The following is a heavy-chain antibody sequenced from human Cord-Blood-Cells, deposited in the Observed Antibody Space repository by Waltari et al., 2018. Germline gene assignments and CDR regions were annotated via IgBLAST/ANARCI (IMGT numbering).Heavy chain of an antibody. CDR3: AREPDYGDYFDY. CDR1: GFTFSSYS. V-gene: IGHV3-21*01. Sequence: EVQLVESGGGLVKPGGSLRLSCAASGFTFSSYSMNWVRQAPGKGLEWVSSISSSSYIYYADSVKGRFTISRDNAKNSLYLQMNSLRAEDTAVYYCAREPDYGDYFDYWGQGTLVTVSS. CDR2: ISSSSYI. D-gene: IGHD4-17*01. J-gene: IGHJ4*02.